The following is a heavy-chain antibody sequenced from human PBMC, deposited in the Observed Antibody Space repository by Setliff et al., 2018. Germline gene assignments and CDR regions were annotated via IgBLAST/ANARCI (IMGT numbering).Heavy chain of an antibody. D-gene: IGHD1-26*01. Sequence: GESLSLSCAASGFSFSSYWMSWVRQAPGKGLEWVANIKQDGREKYYVDSVKGRCIISRDNAENSLSLQMNSLRVEDTAVYYCATAGRSGAIDYWGQGTLVTVSS. J-gene: IGHJ4*02. V-gene: IGHV3-7*01. CDR3: ATAGRSGAIDY. CDR2: IKQDGREK. CDR1: GFSFSSYW.